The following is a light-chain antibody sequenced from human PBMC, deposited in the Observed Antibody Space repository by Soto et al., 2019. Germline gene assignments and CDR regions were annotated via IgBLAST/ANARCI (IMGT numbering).Light chain of an antibody. V-gene: IGLV4-69*01. CDR3: QTWCTGGDVV. CDR2: LNSDGRH. CDR1: SGHSTYA. J-gene: IGLJ2*01. Sequence: QLVLTQSPSASASLGASVKLTCTLSSGHSTYAIAWHQQQPEKGPRYLMKLNSDGRHSKGDGIPDRFSGTSSGAERYLTISSLQSEDEADYYWQTWCTGGDVVFGGGTKVTVL.